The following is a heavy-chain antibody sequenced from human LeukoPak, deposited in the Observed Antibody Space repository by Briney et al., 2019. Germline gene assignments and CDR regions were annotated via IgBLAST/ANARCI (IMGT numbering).Heavy chain of an antibody. J-gene: IGHJ4*02. CDR1: GFTFRSYG. Sequence: GGSLRLSCAASGFTFRSYGMHCVRQAPGKGLEWVAVVSYDGNTKYYADSVKGRITISRDNSENTLYLQMNSLRAEDTAVYYCAKEFASGYQDYWGQGTLVTVSS. V-gene: IGHV3-30*18. CDR2: VSYDGNTK. CDR3: AKEFASGYQDY. D-gene: IGHD3-3*01.